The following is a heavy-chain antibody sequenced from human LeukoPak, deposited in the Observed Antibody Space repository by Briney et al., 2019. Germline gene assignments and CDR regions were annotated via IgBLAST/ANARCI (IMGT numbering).Heavy chain of an antibody. CDR3: TRGKEGYYYGSGSYYSQLYYGMDV. CDR2: IGSKAYGGTT. CDR1: GFSFGDYD. D-gene: IGHD3-10*01. J-gene: IGHJ6*02. V-gene: IGHV3-49*04. Sequence: GGSLRLSCTASGFSFGDYDMIWVRQAPGKGLEWVGFIGSKAYGGTTEYAASVKGRFTISRDDSKSIAFLQMNSLKSEDTAVYYCTRGKEGYYYGSGSYYSQLYYGMDVWGQGTTVTVSS.